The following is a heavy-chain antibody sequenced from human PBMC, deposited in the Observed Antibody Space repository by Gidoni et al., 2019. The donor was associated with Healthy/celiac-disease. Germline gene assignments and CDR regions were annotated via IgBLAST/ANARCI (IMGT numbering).Heavy chain of an antibody. J-gene: IGHJ6*03. CDR1: GGTFSSYA. Sequence: QVQLVQSGAEVKKPGSSVKVSCKASGGTFSSYAISWVRQAPGQGLEWMGGIIPIFGTANYAQKFQGRVTITADESTSTAYMELSSLRSEDTAVYYCARGVDCSSTSCRNYYYYMDVWGKGTTVTVSS. V-gene: IGHV1-69*01. CDR3: ARGVDCSSTSCRNYYYYMDV. CDR2: IIPIFGTA. D-gene: IGHD2-2*01.